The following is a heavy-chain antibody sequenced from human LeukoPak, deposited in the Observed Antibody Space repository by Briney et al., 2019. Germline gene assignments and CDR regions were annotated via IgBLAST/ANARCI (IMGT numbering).Heavy chain of an antibody. J-gene: IGHJ4*02. D-gene: IGHD6-19*01. CDR1: GFTVSNKY. CDR3: ARGGGSGFSAYYFDY. CDR2: IYSGGGT. V-gene: IGHV3-66*01. Sequence: GGSLRLSCAASGFTVSNKYMSWVRQAPGKWLEWVAIIYSGGGTDYADSVKGRFTISRDSSKNTLYVQTTTLRAEDTAVYYCARGGGSGFSAYYFDYWGQGTLVTVSS.